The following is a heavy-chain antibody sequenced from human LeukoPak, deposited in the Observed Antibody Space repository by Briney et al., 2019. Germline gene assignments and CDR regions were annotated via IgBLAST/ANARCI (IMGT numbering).Heavy chain of an antibody. V-gene: IGHV4-31*03. Sequence: SETLSLTCTVSGGSISSGGYYWTWIRQHPGKGLEWIGYIYYSGTYYNPSLKSRVSISEDTSKNQFSLKLSSVTAADTAVYYCARQGYSSSHAFDYWGQGTLVTVSS. D-gene: IGHD6-6*01. CDR1: GGSISSGGYY. CDR3: ARQGYSSSHAFDY. CDR2: IYYSGT. J-gene: IGHJ4*02.